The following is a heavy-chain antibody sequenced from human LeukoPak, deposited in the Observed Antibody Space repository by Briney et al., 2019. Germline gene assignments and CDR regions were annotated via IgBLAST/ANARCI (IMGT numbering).Heavy chain of an antibody. CDR2: IYYSGST. J-gene: IGHJ4*02. V-gene: IGHV4-59*08. D-gene: IGHD3-9*01. Sequence: SETLSLTCTVSGGSISSYYWSWIRQPPGKGLEWIGYIYYSGSTNYNPPLKSRVTISVDTSKNQFSLKLSSVTAADTAVYYCARHYDILTGYSLFDYWGQGTLVTVSS. CDR3: ARHYDILTGYSLFDY. CDR1: GGSISSYY.